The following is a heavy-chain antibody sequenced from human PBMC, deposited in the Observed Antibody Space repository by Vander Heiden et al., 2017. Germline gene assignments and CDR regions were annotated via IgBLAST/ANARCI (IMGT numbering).Heavy chain of an antibody. J-gene: IGHJ6*02. Sequence: QVQLQESGTGLVKPSETLSLTCTGSGGSISSYYWGWIRQPPGKGLEWIGYIYYSGSTNYNPSLKSRVTISVDTSKNQFSLKLSSVTAADTAVYYCARATVTTGGVGMDVWGQGTTVTVSS. V-gene: IGHV4-59*01. D-gene: IGHD4-17*01. CDR1: GGSISSYY. CDR2: IYYSGST. CDR3: ARATVTTGGVGMDV.